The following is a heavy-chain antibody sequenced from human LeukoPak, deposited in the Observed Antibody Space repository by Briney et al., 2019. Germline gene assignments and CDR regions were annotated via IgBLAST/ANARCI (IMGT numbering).Heavy chain of an antibody. Sequence: PGGSLRLSCAASGFTFSSYSMSWVRQAPGKGLEWVSVIYSGGGTYYADSVKGRFTISRDNSKNTLYLQMNSLRAEDTAVYYCARDGGPDDAFDIWGQGTMVTVSS. CDR2: IYSGGGT. J-gene: IGHJ3*02. CDR1: GFTFSSYS. D-gene: IGHD1-14*01. V-gene: IGHV3-53*01. CDR3: ARDGGPDDAFDI.